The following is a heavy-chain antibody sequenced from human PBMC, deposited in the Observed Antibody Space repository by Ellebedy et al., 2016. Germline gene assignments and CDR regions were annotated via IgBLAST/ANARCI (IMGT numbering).Heavy chain of an antibody. CDR1: GFSFSNYW. Sequence: GGSLRLSCAASGFSFSNYWMTWVRQAPGKGLEWVANINLDGTYNDYGDSVKGRFTISRDNAKNSLYLQMNSLRAEDTALYYCTRDPAYSALDIWGRGTMVTVSS. V-gene: IGHV3-7*01. CDR2: INLDGTYN. D-gene: IGHD2-15*01. CDR3: TRDPAYSALDI. J-gene: IGHJ3*02.